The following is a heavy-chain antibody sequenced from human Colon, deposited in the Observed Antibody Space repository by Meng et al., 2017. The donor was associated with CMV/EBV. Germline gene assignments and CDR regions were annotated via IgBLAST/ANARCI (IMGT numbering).Heavy chain of an antibody. CDR1: GFTFSSYW. J-gene: IGHJ4*02. CDR2: INSDGSST. D-gene: IGHD3-3*01. CDR3: ARGPLGFWSGYYLDY. V-gene: IGHV3-74*01. Sequence: GESLKISCAASGFTFSSYWMHWVRQAPGKGLVWVSRINSDGSSTSYADSVKGRFTISRDNAKNTLYLQMNSLRAEDTAVYYCARGPLGFWSGYYLDYWGQGTLVTVSS.